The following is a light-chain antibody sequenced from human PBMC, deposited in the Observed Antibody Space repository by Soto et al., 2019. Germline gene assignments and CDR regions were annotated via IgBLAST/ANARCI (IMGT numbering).Light chain of an antibody. J-gene: IGLJ1*01. CDR3: QSYDSSLNLAV. V-gene: IGLV1-40*01. Sequence: QPVLTQPPSVSGAPGQRVTISCTGSSSNIGAGYDVHWYQLLPGTAPKLLIYGNTNRPSGVPDRFSGSKSGSSASLAITGLRAEDEADYFCQSYDSSLNLAVFGTGTKLTVL. CDR2: GNT. CDR1: SSNIGAGYD.